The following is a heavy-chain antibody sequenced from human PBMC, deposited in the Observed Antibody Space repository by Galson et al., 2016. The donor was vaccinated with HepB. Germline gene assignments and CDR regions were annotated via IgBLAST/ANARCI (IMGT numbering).Heavy chain of an antibody. J-gene: IGHJ6*02. CDR3: ARDPALNYYGMDV. V-gene: IGHV3-30*04. CDR1: GFTFSSFV. Sequence: SLRLSCAASGFTFSSFVTHWVRQAPGKGLEWVALISYDGSNEYYADSVKGRFTISRDNSKNTLYLQMNSLRTEDTAVYYCARDPALNYYGMDVWGQGTTVTVSS. CDR2: ISYDGSNE.